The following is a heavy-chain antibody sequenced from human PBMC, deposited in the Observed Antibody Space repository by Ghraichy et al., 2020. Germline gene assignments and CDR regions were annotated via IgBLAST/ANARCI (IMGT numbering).Heavy chain of an antibody. CDR3: ARDDPLTTSGGLDI. J-gene: IGHJ3*02. Sequence: LSLTCAASGFTVSNNYMTWVRQAPGKGLEWVSVIYRGGTPYYAESVKGRFTVSRDNSNNTMYLEMNSLRAEDTAVYYRARDDPLTTSGGLDIWGQGTMVTVSS. V-gene: IGHV3-53*01. CDR1: GFTVSNNY. CDR2: IYRGGTP. D-gene: IGHD4-11*01.